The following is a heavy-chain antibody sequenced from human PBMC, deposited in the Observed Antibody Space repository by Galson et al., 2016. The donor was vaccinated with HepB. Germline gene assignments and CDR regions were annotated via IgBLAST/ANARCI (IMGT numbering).Heavy chain of an antibody. CDR1: GDSISGANW. D-gene: IGHD4-11*01. CDR3: ARHTSVPKTRGFDM. V-gene: IGHV4-4*02. CDR2: IFHTGTT. J-gene: IGHJ3*02. Sequence: SETLSLTCAVSGDSISGANWWSWVRQSPEQGLEWIGEIFHTGTTHYNPSFESRVTISMDQSQNQLSLSLTAVTAADTAVYYCARHTSVPKTRGFDMWGPGTMVIVSS.